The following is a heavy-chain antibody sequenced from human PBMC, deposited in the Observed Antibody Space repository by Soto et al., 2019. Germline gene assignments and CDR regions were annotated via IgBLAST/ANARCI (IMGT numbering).Heavy chain of an antibody. J-gene: IGHJ5*02. CDR1: GYTFTSYY. Sequence: GASVKVSCKASGYTFTSYYMHWVQQAPGQGLEWMGIINPSGGSTSYAQKFQGRVTMTRDTSASTAYMDLARLKSDDTAVYYCVRAHALGFSNWFDPWGRGTLVTVSS. CDR3: VRAHALGFSNWFDP. V-gene: IGHV1-46*01. D-gene: IGHD3-10*01. CDR2: INPSGGST.